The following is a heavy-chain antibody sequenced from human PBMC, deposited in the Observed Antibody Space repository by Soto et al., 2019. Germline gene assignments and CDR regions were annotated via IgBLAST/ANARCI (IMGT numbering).Heavy chain of an antibody. Sequence: GGSLRLSCDASGFTFSSHGMTWVRQSPGKGLEWVAFISSTSSTKNYADSVKGRFTISRDNTKNSLYLQMSSLRDEDTAVYYCARRITMVRGPYYYYGMDVWGQGSPGHRLL. D-gene: IGHD3-10*01. CDR3: ARRITMVRGPYYYYGMDV. CDR2: ISSTSSTK. CDR1: GFTFSSHG. J-gene: IGHJ6*02. V-gene: IGHV3-48*02.